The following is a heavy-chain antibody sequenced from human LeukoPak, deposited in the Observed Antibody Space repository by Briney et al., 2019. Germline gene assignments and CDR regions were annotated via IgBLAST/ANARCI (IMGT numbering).Heavy chain of an antibody. Sequence: GGSLRLSCAASGFTFSSYNMNWVRQAPGKGLEWVAFIRYDGSNKYYADSVKGRFTISRDNSKNTLYLQMNSLRAEDTAVYYCATGQSGYSYGYVFDYWGQGTLVTVSS. D-gene: IGHD5-18*01. J-gene: IGHJ4*02. CDR2: IRYDGSNK. CDR3: ATGQSGYSYGYVFDY. CDR1: GFTFSSYN. V-gene: IGHV3-30*02.